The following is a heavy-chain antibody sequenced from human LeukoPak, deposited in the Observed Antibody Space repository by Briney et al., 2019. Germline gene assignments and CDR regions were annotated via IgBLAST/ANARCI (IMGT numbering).Heavy chain of an antibody. V-gene: IGHV3-21*01. CDR3: ARSGFGDYYYYGMDV. D-gene: IGHD3-10*01. J-gene: IGHJ6*02. CDR2: ISSSSSYI. Sequence: PGGSLRLSCAASGFTFSSYSMNWVRQAPGQGLEWVSSISSSSSYIYYADSVKGRFTISRDNAKNSLYLQMNSLRAEDTAVYYCARSGFGDYYYYGMDVWGRGTTVTVSS. CDR1: GFTFSSYS.